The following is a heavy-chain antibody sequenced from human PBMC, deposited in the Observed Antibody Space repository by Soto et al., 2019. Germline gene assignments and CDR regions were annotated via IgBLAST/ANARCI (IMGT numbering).Heavy chain of an antibody. D-gene: IGHD3-10*01. CDR1: GGSISSSSYY. V-gene: IGHV4-39*01. Sequence: SETLSLTCTVSGGSISSSSYYWGWIRQPPGKGLEWIGCIYYSGSTYYNPSLKSRVTISVDTSKNQFSLKLSSVTAADTAVYYCASLVWFGDDYWGQGTLVTVSS. CDR3: ASLVWFGDDY. CDR2: IYYSGST. J-gene: IGHJ4*02.